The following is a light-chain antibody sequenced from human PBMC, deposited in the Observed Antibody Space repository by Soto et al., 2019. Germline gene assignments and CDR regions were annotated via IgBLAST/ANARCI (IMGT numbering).Light chain of an antibody. CDR3: QQYGSSGT. CDR1: QSVSNNY. J-gene: IGKJ1*01. V-gene: IGKV3-20*01. CDR2: GAS. Sequence: EIVLTQSPGTLSLSPGERATLSCRASQSVSNNYLAWYQQKPGQAPMLLIYGASNRATGIPDRCSGSGSGTDFTLTISRLEDEDFAVYYCQQYGSSGTFGQGTKVDIK.